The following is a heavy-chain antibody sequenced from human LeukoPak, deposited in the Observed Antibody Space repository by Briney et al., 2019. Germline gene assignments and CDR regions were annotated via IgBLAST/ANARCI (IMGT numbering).Heavy chain of an antibody. Sequence: SETLCLTCTVSGGSISSSSYYWGWIRQPPGKGLGWIGSIYYSGSTYYNPSLKSRVTISVNTSKNQFSLKLSSVTAADTAVYYCASITGTGAFEIWGQGTMVTVSS. J-gene: IGHJ3*02. CDR3: ASITGTGAFEI. CDR2: IYYSGST. D-gene: IGHD1-20*01. CDR1: GGSISSSSYY. V-gene: IGHV4-39*07.